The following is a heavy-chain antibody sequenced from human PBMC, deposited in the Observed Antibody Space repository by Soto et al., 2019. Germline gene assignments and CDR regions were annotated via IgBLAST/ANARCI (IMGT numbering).Heavy chain of an antibody. J-gene: IGHJ4*02. CDR2: ISAYNGNT. CDR3: ARDSHWYDSSGYYYPGAVDY. Sequence: ASVKVSCKASGYTFTSYGISWVRQAPGQGLEWMGWISAYNGNTNYAQKLQGRVTMTTDTSTSTAYMELRSLRSDDTAVYYCARDSHWYDSSGYYYPGAVDYWGQGTLVTVSS. CDR1: GYTFTSYG. V-gene: IGHV1-18*01. D-gene: IGHD3-22*01.